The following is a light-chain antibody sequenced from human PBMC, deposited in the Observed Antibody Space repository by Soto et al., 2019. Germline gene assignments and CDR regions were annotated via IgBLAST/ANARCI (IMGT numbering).Light chain of an antibody. Sequence: EIVLTQSPGTLSLSPGERATLSCRASQSVSSSYLAWYQQKPGQAPRLLIYGASSRATGIPDRFSGSGSGTDFTLTISRLEPEDFAVYYCQQYDSSPPTFGHGTKVDIK. CDR2: GAS. J-gene: IGKJ1*01. CDR3: QQYDSSPPT. CDR1: QSVSSSY. V-gene: IGKV3-20*01.